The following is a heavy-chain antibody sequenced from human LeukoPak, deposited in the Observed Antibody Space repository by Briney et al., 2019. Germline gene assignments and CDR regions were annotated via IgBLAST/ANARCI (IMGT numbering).Heavy chain of an antibody. D-gene: IGHD3-3*01. Sequence: ASETLSLTCAVYGGSFSGYYWSWIRQPPGKGLEWIGCIYYSGYTNYKSSLKSRVTISVDTSKNQFSPKLSSVTAADTAVYYCARSSGKWSGDYYYHYMDVWGRGTTVTISS. V-gene: IGHV4-59*01. CDR3: ARSSGKWSGDYYYHYMDV. CDR1: GGSFSGYY. CDR2: IYYSGYT. J-gene: IGHJ6*03.